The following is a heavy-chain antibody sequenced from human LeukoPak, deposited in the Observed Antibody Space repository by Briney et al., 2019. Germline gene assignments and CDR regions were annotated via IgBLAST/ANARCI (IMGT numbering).Heavy chain of an antibody. J-gene: IGHJ4*02. Sequence: GGSLRLSCAASGFTFSSHGMSWVRQAPGKVLEWVSTISGSGDNTYYADSVKGRFTISRDNAKNSLYLQMNSLRADDTAVYYCARAPYYYYDSGSGTRVTGNPDYWGQGTLVTVSS. CDR1: GFTFSSHG. D-gene: IGHD3-10*01. V-gene: IGHV3-23*01. CDR2: ISGSGDNT. CDR3: ARAPYYYYDSGSGTRVTGNPDY.